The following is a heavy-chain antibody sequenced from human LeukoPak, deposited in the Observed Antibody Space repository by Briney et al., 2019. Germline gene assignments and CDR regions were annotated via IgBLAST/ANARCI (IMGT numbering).Heavy chain of an antibody. CDR3: ARYPYDYVWGIPFDY. CDR2: INPSGGST. J-gene: IGHJ4*02. Sequence: ASVKVSCKASGYTFTSYYMHWVRQAPGQGLEWMGIINPSGGSTSYAQKFQGRVTMTRDASTSTVYMELSSLRSEDTAVYYCARYPYDYVWGIPFDYWGQGTLVTVSS. D-gene: IGHD3-16*01. V-gene: IGHV1-46*01. CDR1: GYTFTSYY.